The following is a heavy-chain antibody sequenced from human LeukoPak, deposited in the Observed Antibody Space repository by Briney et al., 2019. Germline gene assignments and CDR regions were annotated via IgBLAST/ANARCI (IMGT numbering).Heavy chain of an antibody. Sequence: PGGSLRLSCAASGFTFSSYWMSWVRQAPGEGLEWVANIKQDGSEKNYMDSVKGRFTISRDNAKNSLLLQMNSLRVEDTAVYYCARERGGQSNDYLHGGPFDYWGQGTLVTVSS. D-gene: IGHD3-16*01. CDR2: IKQDGSEK. CDR3: ARERGGQSNDYLHGGPFDY. V-gene: IGHV3-7*05. CDR1: GFTFSSYW. J-gene: IGHJ4*02.